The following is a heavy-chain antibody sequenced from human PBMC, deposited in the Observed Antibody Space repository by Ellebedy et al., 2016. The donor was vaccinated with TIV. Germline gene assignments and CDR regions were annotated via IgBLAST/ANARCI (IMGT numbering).Heavy chain of an antibody. CDR3: ARGGSGGSDP. J-gene: IGHJ5*02. Sequence: GESLKISXAASGFSFSNYPMTWVRQAPGKGLEWVSGISDSGGSTYYADSVKGRFTISRDNAKNSLYLQMNSLRAEDTAVYYCARGGSGGSDPWGQGTLVTVSS. CDR1: GFSFSNYP. V-gene: IGHV3-23*01. CDR2: ISDSGGST. D-gene: IGHD1-1*01.